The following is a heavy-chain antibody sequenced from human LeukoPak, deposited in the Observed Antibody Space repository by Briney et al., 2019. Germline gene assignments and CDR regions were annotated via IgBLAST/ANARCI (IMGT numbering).Heavy chain of an antibody. CDR3: ARESFGEEHPL. V-gene: IGHV3-21*01. CDR1: GFTFSSFS. CDR2: ISSGSTYI. J-gene: IGHJ4*02. Sequence: GGSLRLSCKASGFTFSSFSMNWVRQAPGKGLEWVSSISSGSTYIYYADSLKDRFIISRDNAKSSPYLQMNSLRAEDTAVYYCARESFGEEHPLWGQGTLVTVSS. D-gene: IGHD3-10*01.